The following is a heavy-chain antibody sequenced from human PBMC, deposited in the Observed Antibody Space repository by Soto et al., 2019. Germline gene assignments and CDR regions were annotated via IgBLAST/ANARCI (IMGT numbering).Heavy chain of an antibody. CDR2: INHSGST. Sequence: SETLSLTCAVYGGSFSGYYWSWIRQPPGKGLEWIGEINHSGSTNYNPSLKSRVTISVDTSKNQFSLKLSSVTAADTAVYYCARSGLLKLKRVRYCSSTSCQSDKHLDYWGQGTLVTVSS. D-gene: IGHD2-2*01. V-gene: IGHV4-34*01. CDR3: ARSGLLKLKRVRYCSSTSCQSDKHLDY. CDR1: GGSFSGYY. J-gene: IGHJ4*02.